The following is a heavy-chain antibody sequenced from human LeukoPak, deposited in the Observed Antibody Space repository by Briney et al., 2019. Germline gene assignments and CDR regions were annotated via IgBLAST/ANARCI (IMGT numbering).Heavy chain of an antibody. CDR1: GGSISSGDYS. D-gene: IGHD3-10*01. CDR3: AREKGADYYGSGSYYNWFDP. Sequence: SETLSLTCTVSGGSISSGDYSWSWIRQPPGKGLEWIGYIYYSGSTYYNPSLKSRVTISVDTSKNQFSLKLSSVTAADTAVYYCAREKGADYYGSGSYYNWFDPWGQGTLVTVSS. V-gene: IGHV4-30-4*01. CDR2: IYYSGST. J-gene: IGHJ5*02.